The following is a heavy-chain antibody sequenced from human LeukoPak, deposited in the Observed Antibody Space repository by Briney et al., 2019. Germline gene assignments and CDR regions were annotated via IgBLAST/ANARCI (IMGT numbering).Heavy chain of an antibody. CDR2: ISSNGGST. D-gene: IGHD5-18*01. V-gene: IGHV3-64*01. J-gene: IGHJ4*02. Sequence: PGRSLRLSCAASGFTFSSYWMTWVRQAPGKGLEYVSAISSNGGSTYYANSVKGRFTISRDNSKNTLYLQMGSLRAEDMAVYYCATGGGYSYGYGYAQPTYFDYWGQGTLVTVSS. CDR1: GFTFSSYW. CDR3: ATGGGYSYGYGYAQPTYFDY.